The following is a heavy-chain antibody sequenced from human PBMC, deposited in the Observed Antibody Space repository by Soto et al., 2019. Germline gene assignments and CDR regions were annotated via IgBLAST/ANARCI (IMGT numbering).Heavy chain of an antibody. V-gene: IGHV1-2*02. Sequence: ASVKVSCKASGYTFTGYYMHWVRQAPGQGLEWMGWINPNSGGTNYAQKFQGRVTMTRDTSISTAYMELSRLRSDDTAVYYCARLSYYDSSGYYSDYWGQGTLVPSPQ. CDR2: INPNSGGT. CDR1: GYTFTGYY. J-gene: IGHJ4*02. D-gene: IGHD3-22*01. CDR3: ARLSYYDSSGYYSDY.